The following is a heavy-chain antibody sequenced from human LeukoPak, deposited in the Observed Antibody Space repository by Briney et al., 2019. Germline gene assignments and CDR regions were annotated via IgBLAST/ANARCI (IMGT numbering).Heavy chain of an antibody. CDR3: ALYYYDSSGYPYFDY. V-gene: IGHV3-30*02. J-gene: IGHJ4*02. Sequence: GGSLRLSCAASGFTFSSYGMHWVRQAQGKGLEWVAFIRYDGSDKYYADSVKGRFTISRDNSKNTLYLQMNSLRAEDTAVYYCALYYYDSSGYPYFDYWGQGTLVTVSS. D-gene: IGHD3-22*01. CDR1: GFTFSSYG. CDR2: IRYDGSDK.